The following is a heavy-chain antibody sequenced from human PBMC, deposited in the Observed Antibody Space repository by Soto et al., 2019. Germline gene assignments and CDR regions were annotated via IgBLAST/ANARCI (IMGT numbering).Heavy chain of an antibody. CDR3: ARVRLTGYYQIDY. D-gene: IGHD3-9*01. J-gene: IGHJ4*02. V-gene: IGHV4-34*01. CDR1: GGSFSGYY. Sequence: PSETLSLTCAVSGGSFSGYYWSWIRQPPGKGLEWIGEINHSGSTNYNPSLKSRVTISVDTSKNQFSLKLSSVTAADTAVYYCARVRLTGYYQIDYWGQGTLVTVSS. CDR2: INHSGST.